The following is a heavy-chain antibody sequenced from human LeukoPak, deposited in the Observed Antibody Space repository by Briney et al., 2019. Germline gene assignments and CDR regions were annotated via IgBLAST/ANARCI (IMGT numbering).Heavy chain of an antibody. D-gene: IGHD3-22*01. CDR2: IWYDGSNK. V-gene: IGHV3-33*01. CDR3: ASYAREDSSGYYAGFDY. CDR1: GFTFSSYG. Sequence: GRSLRLSCAASGFTFSSYGMHWVRQAPGKGLEWGAVIWYDGSNKYYADSVKGRFTISRDNSKNTLYLQMNSLRAEDTAVYYCASYAREDSSGYYAGFDYWGQGTLVTVSS. J-gene: IGHJ4*02.